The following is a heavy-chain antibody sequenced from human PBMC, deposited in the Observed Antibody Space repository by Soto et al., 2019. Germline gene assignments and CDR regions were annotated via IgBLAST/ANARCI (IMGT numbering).Heavy chain of an antibody. J-gene: IGHJ5*02. Sequence: GESLKISCKGSGYSFTSYWISWVRQMPGKGLEWMGRIDPSDSYTNYSPSFQGHVTISADKSISTAYLQWSSLKASDTAMYYCARHPWLIVVVPAAMIWFAPWGQGTLVTVAS. CDR2: IDPSDSYT. V-gene: IGHV5-10-1*01. CDR3: ARHPWLIVVVPAAMIWFAP. CDR1: GYSFTSYW. D-gene: IGHD2-2*01.